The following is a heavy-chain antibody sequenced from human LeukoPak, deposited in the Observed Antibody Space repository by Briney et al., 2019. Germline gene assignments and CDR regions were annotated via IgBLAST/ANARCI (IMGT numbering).Heavy chain of an antibody. J-gene: IGHJ5*02. CDR3: AKTRYNWNYWFDP. Sequence: PGGSLRLSCAASGFIFSSYAMTWVRQAPGKGLEWVSAISGSGGSTYYADSVKGRFTISRDNSKNTLYVQMNSLRAEDTAVYYCAKTRYNWNYWFDPWGQGTLVTVSS. CDR1: GFIFSSYA. D-gene: IGHD1-7*01. CDR2: ISGSGGST. V-gene: IGHV3-23*01.